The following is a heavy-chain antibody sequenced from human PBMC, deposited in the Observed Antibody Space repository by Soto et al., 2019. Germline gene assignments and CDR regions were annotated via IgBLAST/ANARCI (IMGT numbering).Heavy chain of an antibody. D-gene: IGHD6-13*01. V-gene: IGHV4-59*08. CDR2: IYYSGST. CDR1: GGSISSYY. Sequence: SETLSLTCTVSGGSISSYYWSWIRQPPGKGLEWIGYIYYSGSTNYNPSLKSRVTISVDTSKNQFSLKLSSVTAADTAVYYCARHSSLRPYYFDYWGQGTLVTVSS. J-gene: IGHJ4*02. CDR3: ARHSSLRPYYFDY.